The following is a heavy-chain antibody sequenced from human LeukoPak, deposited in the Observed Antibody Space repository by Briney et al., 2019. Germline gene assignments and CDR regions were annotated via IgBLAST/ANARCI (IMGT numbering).Heavy chain of an antibody. D-gene: IGHD5-24*01. CDR2: IYPGDSDT. J-gene: IGHJ4*02. CDR3: AKCGEIATISSCYFDY. V-gene: IGHV5-51*01. Sequence: GEYLKISCKGFGYSFTYYWIGWVRQMPGKGLEWMGIIYPGDSDTRYSPSFQGQVTISADKSISTAYLQWSSLRASDTAMYYCAKCGEIATISSCYFDYWGQGTLVTVSS. CDR1: GYSFTYYW.